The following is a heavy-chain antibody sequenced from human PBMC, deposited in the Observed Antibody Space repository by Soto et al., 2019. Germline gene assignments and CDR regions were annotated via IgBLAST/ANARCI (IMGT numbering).Heavy chain of an antibody. CDR1: GFTFSSYA. D-gene: IGHD6-19*01. CDR2: ISYDGSNK. Sequence: QPGGSLRLSCAASGFTFSSYAMHWVRQAPGKGLEWVAVISYDGSNKYYADSVKGRFTISRDNSKNTLYLQMNSLRAEDTAVYYCARDGPYSSGWYVVGYFDYWGQGTLVTVSS. J-gene: IGHJ4*02. CDR3: ARDGPYSSGWYVVGYFDY. V-gene: IGHV3-30-3*01.